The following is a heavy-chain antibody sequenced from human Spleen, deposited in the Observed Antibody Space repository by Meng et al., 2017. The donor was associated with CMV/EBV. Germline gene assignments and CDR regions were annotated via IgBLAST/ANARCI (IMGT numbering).Heavy chain of an antibody. CDR1: GFTFSSYA. CDR2: LTGGSSI. D-gene: IGHD3-3*01. J-gene: IGHJ6*02. CDR3: ATSGTMFGVVIRWNYYYGMDV. Sequence: GESLKISCAASGFTFSSYAMHWVRQAPGKGLEWVSTLTGGSSIYYADSVKGRFTISRDNSKNTLYLQMNSLRAVDKAVYFCATSGTMFGVVIRWNYYYGMDVWGQGTTVTVSS. V-gene: IGHV3-23*01.